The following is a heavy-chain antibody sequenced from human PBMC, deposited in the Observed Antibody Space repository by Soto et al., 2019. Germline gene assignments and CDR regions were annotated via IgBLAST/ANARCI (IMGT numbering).Heavy chain of an antibody. CDR1: GYIFTNYA. CDR2: IIPYNGNT. CDR3: ARSRRACSSDYCYSDFDY. J-gene: IGHJ4*02. D-gene: IGHD3-22*01. Sequence: ASVKVSCKTSGYIFTNYAINWVRQAPGQGFEWMGWIIPYNGNTNYTQKLQDRVTMTTDTSTSTAYMELRSLRSDDTAVYYCARSRRACSSDYCYSDFDYWGQGTQVTVS. V-gene: IGHV1-18*01.